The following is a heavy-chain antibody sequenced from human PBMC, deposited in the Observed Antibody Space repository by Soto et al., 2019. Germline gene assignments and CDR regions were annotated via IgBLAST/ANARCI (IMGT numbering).Heavy chain of an antibody. D-gene: IGHD3-10*01. CDR3: ARSFRGMVRGDYTPEFDP. V-gene: IGHV4-30-2*01. J-gene: IGHJ5*02. CDR1: GGSISSGGYS. CDR2: IYHSGST. Sequence: SETLSLTCAVSGGSISSGGYSWSWIRQPPGKGLEWIGYIYHSGSTYYNPSLKSRVTISVDRSKNQFSLKLSSVTAADTAVYYCARSFRGMVRGDYTPEFDPWGQGTLVTVSS.